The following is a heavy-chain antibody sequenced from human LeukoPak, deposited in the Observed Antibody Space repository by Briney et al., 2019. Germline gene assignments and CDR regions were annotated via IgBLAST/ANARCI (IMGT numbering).Heavy chain of an antibody. CDR1: GYTFTSYG. J-gene: IGHJ4*02. Sequence: ASVKVSCKASGYTFTSYGISWVRQAPGQGLEWMGWITTYNGNTDYAQNLQGRVTMTTDTSASTAYMELRSLRFDDTAVYYCARGLTPRPPDYWGQGTLVTVSS. CDR3: ARGLTPRPPDY. D-gene: IGHD3-9*01. V-gene: IGHV1-18*01. CDR2: ITTYNGNT.